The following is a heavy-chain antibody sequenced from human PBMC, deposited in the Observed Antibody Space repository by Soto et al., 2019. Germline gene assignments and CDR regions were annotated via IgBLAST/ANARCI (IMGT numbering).Heavy chain of an antibody. CDR1: GGSISSSSYY. CDR3: ARQWVGYCSSTSCYRYWFDP. D-gene: IGHD2-2*02. V-gene: IGHV4-39*01. Sequence: PSETLSLTCTASGGSISSSSYYWGWIRQPPGKGLEWIGSIYYSGSTYYNPSLKSRVTISVDTSKNQFSLKLSSVTAADTAVYYCARQWVGYCSSTSCYRYWFDPWGQGTLVTVSS. CDR2: IYYSGST. J-gene: IGHJ5*02.